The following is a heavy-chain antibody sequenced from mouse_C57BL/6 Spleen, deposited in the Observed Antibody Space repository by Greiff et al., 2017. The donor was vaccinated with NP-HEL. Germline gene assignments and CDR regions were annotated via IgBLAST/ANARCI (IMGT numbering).Heavy chain of an antibody. V-gene: IGHV5-9*01. CDR3: ARQCYYDYDWFAY. J-gene: IGHJ3*01. CDR2: ISGGGGNT. Sequence: EVQVVESGGGLVKPGGSLKLSCAASGFTFSSYTMSWVRQTPEKRLEWVATISGGGGNTYYPDSVKGRFTISRDNAKNTLYLQMSSLRSEDTALYYCARQCYYDYDWFAYWGQGTLVTVSA. D-gene: IGHD2-4*01. CDR1: GFTFSSYT.